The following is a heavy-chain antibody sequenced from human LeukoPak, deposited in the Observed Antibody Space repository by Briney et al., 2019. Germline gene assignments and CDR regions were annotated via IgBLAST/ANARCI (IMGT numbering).Heavy chain of an antibody. Sequence: PETLSLTCTVSGGSISSSSYYWGWIRQPPGKGLEWIGSIYYSGSTYYNPSLKSRVTISVDTSKNQFSLKLSSVTAADTAVYYGARRSGILTGYHNFDYWGQGTLVTVSS. CDR3: ARRSGILTGYHNFDY. CDR1: GGSISSSSYY. V-gene: IGHV4-39*01. D-gene: IGHD3-9*01. J-gene: IGHJ4*02. CDR2: IYYSGST.